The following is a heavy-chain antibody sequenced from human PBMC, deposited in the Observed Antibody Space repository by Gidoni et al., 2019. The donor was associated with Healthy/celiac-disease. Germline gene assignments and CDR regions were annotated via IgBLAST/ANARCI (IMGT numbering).Heavy chain of an antibody. Sequence: EVQLVESGGGLVKPGGSLRLSCAASGFTFSSYSMNWVRQAPGKGLEWVSSISSSSSYIYYADSVKGRFTISRDNAKNSLYLQMNSLRAEDTAVYYCARDFLCSSTSCYTGYYYYGMDVWGQGTTVTVSS. J-gene: IGHJ6*02. V-gene: IGHV3-21*01. CDR2: ISSSSSYI. CDR3: ARDFLCSSTSCYTGYYYYGMDV. D-gene: IGHD2-2*02. CDR1: GFTFSSYS.